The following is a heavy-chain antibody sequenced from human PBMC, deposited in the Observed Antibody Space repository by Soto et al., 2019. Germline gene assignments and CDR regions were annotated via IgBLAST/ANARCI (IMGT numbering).Heavy chain of an antibody. CDR2: ISPFNGQT. CDR1: GYTFASYY. J-gene: IGHJ5*02. Sequence: ASVKVSCKASGYTFASYYITWMRQAPGRGPEWVGWISPFNGQTNYAQKFQGRFTMTTDTSTSTVYMDLRSLRPDDTAVYYCARGGGTHYPFAPWGQGTLVPGSS. CDR3: ARGGGTHYPFAP. D-gene: IGHD1-26*01. V-gene: IGHV1-18*01.